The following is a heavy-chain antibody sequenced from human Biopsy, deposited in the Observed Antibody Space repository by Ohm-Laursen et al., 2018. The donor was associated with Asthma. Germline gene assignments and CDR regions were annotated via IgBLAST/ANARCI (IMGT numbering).Heavy chain of an antibody. CDR2: IYYSGTT. V-gene: IGHV4-31*03. Sequence: SQTLSLTCLVSGGSIGRGGYYWSWMRHFPGKGLEWIGYIYYSGTTYYNPSLKSRLTISVDMSKNQFILHLTSVTAADTAVYYCARQFGSANVYYYYYGFDVWGQGTTVSVS. D-gene: IGHD6-25*01. J-gene: IGHJ6*02. CDR3: ARQFGSANVYYYYYGFDV. CDR1: GGSIGRGGYY.